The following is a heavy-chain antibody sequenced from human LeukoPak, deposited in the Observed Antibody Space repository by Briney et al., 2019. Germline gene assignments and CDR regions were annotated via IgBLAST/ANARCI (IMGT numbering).Heavy chain of an antibody. J-gene: IGHJ5*02. D-gene: IGHD2-2*01. Sequence: SETLSLTCTVSGYSISSGYYWGWIRQPPGKGLEWIGSIYHSGSTYYNPSLKSRVTISVDTSKNQFSLKLSSVTAADTAVYYCARHPPSGTYCSSTSCYPGALDPWGQGTLVTVSS. CDR2: IYHSGST. CDR1: GYSISSGYY. CDR3: ARHPPSGTYCSSTSCYPGALDP. V-gene: IGHV4-38-2*02.